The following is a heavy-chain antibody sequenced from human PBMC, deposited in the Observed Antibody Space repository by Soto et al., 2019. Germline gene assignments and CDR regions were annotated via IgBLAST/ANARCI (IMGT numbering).Heavy chain of an antibody. J-gene: IGHJ4*02. CDR1: GLTFSSYP. CDR3: AKEGIRGIHIDN. V-gene: IGHV3-23*01. CDR2: ISVSAGTT. Sequence: EVQLLESGGGLVQPGGSLRLSCAASGLTFSSYPMSWVRQAPGKGLQWVSSISVSAGTTYYADSVKGRFTIYRDNSKNTLYLQMNSLRAEDTAVYYCAKEGIRGIHIDNWGQGTLVTVSS.